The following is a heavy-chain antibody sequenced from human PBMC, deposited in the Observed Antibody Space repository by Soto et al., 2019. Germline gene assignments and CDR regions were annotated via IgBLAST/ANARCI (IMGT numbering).Heavy chain of an antibody. V-gene: IGHV3-23*01. J-gene: IGHJ6*02. CDR2: ISGSGGST. D-gene: IGHD1-26*01. Sequence: EVQLLESGGGLVQPGGSLSLSCAASGFTFSSYAMSWVRQAPGQGLGLVEAISGSGGSTDHADFVKGRFTISRDKSRNTVYLQMNSLRAEDTAVYYCAKGATGYYYYGMDVWGQGTTVTVSS. CDR3: AKGATGYYYYGMDV. CDR1: GFTFSSYA.